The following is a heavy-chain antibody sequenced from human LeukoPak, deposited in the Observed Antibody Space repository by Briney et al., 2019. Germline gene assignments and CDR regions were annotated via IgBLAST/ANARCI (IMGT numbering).Heavy chain of an antibody. D-gene: IGHD1-1*01. J-gene: IGHJ6*03. Sequence: GASVKVSCKVSGYTLTELSMHWVRQAPGQGLEWMGIINPSGGSTSYAQKFQGRVTMTRDMSTSTVYMELSSLRSEDTAVYYCARSALHPHWRPTTYYYYYMDVWGKGTTVTVSS. V-gene: IGHV1-46*01. CDR1: GYTLTELS. CDR3: ARSALHPHWRPTTYYYYYMDV. CDR2: INPSGGST.